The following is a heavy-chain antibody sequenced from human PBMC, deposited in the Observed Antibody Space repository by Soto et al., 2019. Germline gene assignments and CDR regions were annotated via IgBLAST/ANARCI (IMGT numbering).Heavy chain of an antibody. CDR2: INPSGGST. V-gene: IGHV1-46*03. D-gene: IGHD6-13*01. CDR1: GYTFTSYY. Sequence: ASVKVSCKASGYTFTSYYMHWVRQAPGQGLERMRIINPSGGSTSYAQKFQGRVTITADESTSTVYMELSSLRSEDTAVYYCARGNPYSSSNNYFDYWGQGTLVTVSS. CDR3: ARGNPYSSSNNYFDY. J-gene: IGHJ4*02.